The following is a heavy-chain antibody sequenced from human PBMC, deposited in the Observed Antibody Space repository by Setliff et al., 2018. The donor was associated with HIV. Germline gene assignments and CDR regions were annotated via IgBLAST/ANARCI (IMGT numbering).Heavy chain of an antibody. Sequence: SETLSLTCTVSGGSISSGNNYWSWIRQPPGKGLEWIAYIYYSGNTYYNPSLKSRATISVDTSKNQFSLKLNTVTVADTAVYYCARDPAVASREVAFDIWGQGTMVTVSS. CDR1: GGSISSGNNY. D-gene: IGHD2-21*01. CDR2: IYYSGNT. V-gene: IGHV4-30-4*08. CDR3: ARDPAVASREVAFDI. J-gene: IGHJ3*02.